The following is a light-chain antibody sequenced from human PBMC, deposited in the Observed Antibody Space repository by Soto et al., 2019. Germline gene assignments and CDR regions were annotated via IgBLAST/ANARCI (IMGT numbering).Light chain of an antibody. V-gene: IGKV1D-16*01. J-gene: IGKJ1*01. CDR1: EGINSW. CDR2: SAS. Sequence: DIQMTQSPSSVSASVGDRVIITCRASEGINSWLAWYQQKPGKAPKLLIYSASSLVSGIPSRFSGSGSGTDFTLTISSLQPEDFSTFYCQQYNNYPWTFGQGTKVDI. CDR3: QQYNNYPWT.